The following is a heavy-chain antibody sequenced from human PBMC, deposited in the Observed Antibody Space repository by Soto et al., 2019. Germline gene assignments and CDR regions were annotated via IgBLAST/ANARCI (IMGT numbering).Heavy chain of an antibody. CDR2: IYHSGSS. CDR1: GDSISSGGYS. D-gene: IGHD3-16*01. Sequence: SETLSLTCTVSGDSISSGGYSWSWIRQSPGKGLEWIGYIYHSGSSYYNPSLKSRLIMSVDTSRNHFSLKLNSVTAADTAVYYCARRGSGTLDPWGQGILVTVSS. CDR3: ARRGSGTLDP. V-gene: IGHV4-30-2*06. J-gene: IGHJ5*02.